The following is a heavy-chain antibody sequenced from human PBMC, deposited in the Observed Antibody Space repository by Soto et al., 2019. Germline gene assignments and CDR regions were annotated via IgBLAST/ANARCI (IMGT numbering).Heavy chain of an antibody. CDR1: GGSVSSSSYC. D-gene: IGHD4-17*01. Sequence: PSETLSLTCTVSGGSVSSSSYCWGWIRQPPGKGLEWIGSIYYSGSTYYNPSLKSRVTVSGDTSKSQFSLRLSSVTAADTAVYYCARHVDYGDYHTDYWGQGTLVTVSS. V-gene: IGHV4-39*01. CDR3: ARHVDYGDYHTDY. CDR2: IYYSGST. J-gene: IGHJ4*02.